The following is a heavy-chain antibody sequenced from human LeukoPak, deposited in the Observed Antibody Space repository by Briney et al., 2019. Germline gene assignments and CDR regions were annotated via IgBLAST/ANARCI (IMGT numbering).Heavy chain of an antibody. D-gene: IGHD2-21*02. J-gene: IGHJ4*02. Sequence: PGGSLRLSCAASEFTFNSYAMSWVRQAPGKGLEWVSGISGSGLSTDYADSVKGRFTISRDNSKNTLYLQMNSLRAEDTAVYYCAKLTGCSTAIPLFDYWGQGTLVTVSS. CDR3: AKLTGCSTAIPLFDY. CDR2: ISGSGLST. V-gene: IGHV3-23*01. CDR1: EFTFNSYA.